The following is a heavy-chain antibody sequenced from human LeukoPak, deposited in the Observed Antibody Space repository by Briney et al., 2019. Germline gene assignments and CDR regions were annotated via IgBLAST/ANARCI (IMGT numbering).Heavy chain of an antibody. CDR1: GFTVSSNY. Sequence: PGGSLRLSCAASGFTVSSNYMSWVRQAPGKGLEWVSVIYSGGSTYYADSVKGRFTISRDNSKNTLYLQMNSLRAEDTAVYYCARDTPDYYYGMDVWGQGTTVTVSS. CDR3: ARDTPDYYYGMDV. CDR2: IYSGGST. V-gene: IGHV3-53*01. J-gene: IGHJ6*02.